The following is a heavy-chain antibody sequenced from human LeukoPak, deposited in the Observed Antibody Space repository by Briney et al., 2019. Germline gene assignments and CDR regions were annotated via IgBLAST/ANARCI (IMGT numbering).Heavy chain of an antibody. D-gene: IGHD3-10*01. CDR3: ATNLLWFGELLS. Sequence: ASVKVSCKVSGYTLTELSMHWVRQAPGKGLEWMGGFDPEDGETIYAQKFQGRVTMTEDTSTDTAYMELSSLRSEDTAVYYCATNLLWFGELLSWGQGTLVTVSS. CDR2: FDPEDGET. V-gene: IGHV1-24*01. J-gene: IGHJ5*02. CDR1: GYTLTELS.